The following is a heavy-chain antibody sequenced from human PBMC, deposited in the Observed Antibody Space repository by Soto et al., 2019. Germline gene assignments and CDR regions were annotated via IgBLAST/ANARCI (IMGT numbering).Heavy chain of an antibody. CDR2: IYYSGST. V-gene: IGHV4-30-4*01. J-gene: IGHJ4*02. CDR3: ARAERGSLFDY. D-gene: IGHD5-12*01. Sequence: SETLSLTCTVSGGSISSGDYYWSWIRQPPGKGLEWIGYIYYSGSTYYNPPLKSRITISVDTSKNQFSLKLSSVTAADTAVYYCARAERGSLFDYWGQGTLVTVSS. CDR1: GGSISSGDYY.